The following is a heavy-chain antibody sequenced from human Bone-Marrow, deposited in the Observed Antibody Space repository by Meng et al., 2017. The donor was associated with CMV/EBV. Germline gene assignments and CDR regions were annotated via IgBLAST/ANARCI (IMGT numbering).Heavy chain of an antibody. D-gene: IGHD5-18*01. V-gene: IGHV4-59*01. CDR2: IYYSGST. CDR1: GGSISSYY. J-gene: IGHJ4*02. CDR3: AGSESHLDTFDY. Sequence: SETLSLTCTVSGGSISSYYWSWIRQPPGKGLEWIGYIYYSGSTNYNPSLKSRVTISVDTSKNQFSLKLSSVTAADTAVYYCAGSESHLDTFDYWGQGTLVTVSS.